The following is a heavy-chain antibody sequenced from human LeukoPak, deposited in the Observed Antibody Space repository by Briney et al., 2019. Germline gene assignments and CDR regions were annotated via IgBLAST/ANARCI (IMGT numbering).Heavy chain of an antibody. CDR3: ARGRGSSPRESTNQH. V-gene: IGHV1-46*01. J-gene: IGHJ1*01. CDR1: GYTFTSYY. D-gene: IGHD2-8*01. CDR2: INPSGGST. Sequence: ASVKVSCKASGYTFTSYYMHWVRQAPGQGLEWMGLINPSGGSTSYAQKFQGRVTMTRDMSTSTVYMELSGLRSEDTAVYYCARGRGSSPRESTNQHWGQGTLVTVSS.